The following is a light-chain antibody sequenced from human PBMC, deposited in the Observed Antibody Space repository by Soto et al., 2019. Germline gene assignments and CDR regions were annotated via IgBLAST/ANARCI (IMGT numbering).Light chain of an antibody. J-gene: IGKJ2*01. V-gene: IGKV1-33*01. CDR1: QDLTNY. Sequence: DIQMTQSPPSLAASVGDRVTITCQASQDLTNYLNWYQQKPGQAPKLLIYDTVTLEEGVPSRFSGGGSGTDFTFTINGLQPEDAAIYSCQQYVNLLYTFGQGTKLEIK. CDR3: QQYVNLLYT. CDR2: DTV.